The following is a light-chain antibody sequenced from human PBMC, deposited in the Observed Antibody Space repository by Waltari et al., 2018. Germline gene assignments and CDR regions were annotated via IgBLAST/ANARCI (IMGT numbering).Light chain of an antibody. CDR3: MQALQTPWT. Sequence: VMTQSPLSLPVTPGAPASSSCRSRRILLHSNGQNYLEWYFQKPGQSPQLLIYLGSNRASGVPDRCRGRGSGTDFTLEISRVEAEDVGIYFCMQALQTPWTFGQGTKVEIK. CDR2: LGS. J-gene: IGKJ1*01. V-gene: IGKV2-28*01. CDR1: RILLHSNGQNY.